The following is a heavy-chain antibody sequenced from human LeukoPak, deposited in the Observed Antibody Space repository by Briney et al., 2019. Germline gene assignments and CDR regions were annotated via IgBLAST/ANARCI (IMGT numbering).Heavy chain of an antibody. D-gene: IGHD3-3*02. J-gene: IGHJ6*02. Sequence: SETPSLTCTVSGGSISSYYWSWIRQPPGKGLEWIGYIYYSGSTNYNPSLKSRVTISVDTSKNQFSLKLSSVTAADTAVYYCARSIDYYYYGMDVWGQGTTVTVSS. CDR3: ARSIDYYYYGMDV. V-gene: IGHV4-59*01. CDR1: GGSISSYY. CDR2: IYYSGST.